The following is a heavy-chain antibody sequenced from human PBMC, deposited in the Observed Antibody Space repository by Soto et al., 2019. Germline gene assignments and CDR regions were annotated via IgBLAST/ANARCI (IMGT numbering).Heavy chain of an antibody. CDR2: IYYSGST. J-gene: IGHJ4*02. Sequence: QVQLQESGPGLVKPSQTLSLTCTVSGGSISSGGYYWSWIRQHPGKGLEWIGYIYYSGSTYYNPSLNRRLTISVDTSKNHFSLKLSSVTAADTAVYYCARYRYCRGGRCYSAAYWGQGTLVTVSS. V-gene: IGHV4-31*03. CDR3: ARYRYCRGGRCYSAAY. D-gene: IGHD2-15*01. CDR1: GGSISSGGYY.